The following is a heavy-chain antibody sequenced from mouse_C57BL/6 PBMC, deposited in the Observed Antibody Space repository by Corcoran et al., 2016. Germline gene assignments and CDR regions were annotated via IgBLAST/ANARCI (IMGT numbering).Heavy chain of an antibody. J-gene: IGHJ4*01. CDR2: INPNNGGT. Sequence: EVQLQQSGPELVKPGASVKISCKASGYTFTDYYMNWVKQSHGKSLEWIGDINPNNGGTSYNQKFKGKATLTVDKSSSTAYMELRSLTSEDSAVYYCARSKITTVVATDYAMDYWGQGTSVTVSS. V-gene: IGHV1-26*01. CDR3: ARSKITTVVATDYAMDY. D-gene: IGHD1-1*01. CDR1: GYTFTDYY.